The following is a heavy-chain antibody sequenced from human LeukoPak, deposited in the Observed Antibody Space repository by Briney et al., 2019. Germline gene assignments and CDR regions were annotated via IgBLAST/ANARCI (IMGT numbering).Heavy chain of an antibody. D-gene: IGHD4-23*01. CDR3: ARDPWRWYGMDV. V-gene: IGHV1-18*01. J-gene: IGHJ6*02. CDR1: GYTFTSYG. CDR2: ISAYNGNT. Sequence: ASVKVSCKASGYTFTSYGISWVRQAPGQGLAWMGWISAYNGNTNYAQKLQDRVTMTTDTSTSTAYMELRSLRSDDTAVYYCARDPWRWYGMDVWGQGTTVTVSS.